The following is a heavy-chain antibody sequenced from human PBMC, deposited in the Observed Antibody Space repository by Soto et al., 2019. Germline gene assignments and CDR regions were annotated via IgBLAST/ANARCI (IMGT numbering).Heavy chain of an antibody. CDR1: GFSFSDAG. Sequence: QVQLVESGGGGVRPGRSLRLSCATSGFSFSDAGMHWVRQAPGKGLEWVAVISFDGSDKYYADSVKGRFTISRDNSKNMLFLQMNSLRGEDTAVYFCAKELYEWNSGLRYWGQGTLVIVSS. D-gene: IGHD1-7*01. CDR3: AKELYEWNSGLRY. V-gene: IGHV3-30*18. J-gene: IGHJ4*02. CDR2: ISFDGSDK.